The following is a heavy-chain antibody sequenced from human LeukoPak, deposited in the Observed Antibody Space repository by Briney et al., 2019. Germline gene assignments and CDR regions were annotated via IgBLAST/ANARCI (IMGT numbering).Heavy chain of an antibody. J-gene: IGHJ5*02. D-gene: IGHD6-19*01. CDR3: AKDIGSAAVAGTPTGWFDP. CDR1: GFTFSSYA. Sequence: GGSLRLSCAASGFTFSSYAMSWVRQATGKGLEWVSAISGSGGSTYYADSVKGRFTISRDNSKNTLYLQMNSLRAEDTAVYYCAKDIGSAAVAGTPTGWFDPWGQGTLVTVSS. V-gene: IGHV3-23*01. CDR2: ISGSGGST.